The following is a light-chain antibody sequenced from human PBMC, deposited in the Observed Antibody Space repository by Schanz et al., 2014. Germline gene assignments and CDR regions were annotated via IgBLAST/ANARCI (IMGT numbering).Light chain of an antibody. CDR2: DVS. V-gene: IGLV2-14*03. CDR3: SSYTSSSTLAWV. J-gene: IGLJ3*02. Sequence: QSALTQPASVSGSPGQSITISCTGTASDIGSYNYVSWYQHHPARAPKLLIYDVSNRPSGVSNRFSGSKSGNAASLTISGLQAEDEADYYCSSYTSSSTLAWVFGGGTKLTVL. CDR1: ASDIGSYNY.